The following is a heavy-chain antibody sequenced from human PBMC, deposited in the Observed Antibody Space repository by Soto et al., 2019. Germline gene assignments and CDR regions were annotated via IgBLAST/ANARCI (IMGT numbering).Heavy chain of an antibody. V-gene: IGHV4-59*08. CDR2: IYYSGST. CDR1: GGSISSYY. J-gene: IGHJ6*02. Sequence: LSLTCTVSGGSISSYYWSWIRQPPGKGLEWIGYIYYSGSTNYNPPLKSRVTISVDTSKNQFSLKRSSVTAADTAVYYCARLSHSSSWYYYYYGMDVWGQGTTVTVSS. CDR3: ARLSHSSSWYYYYYGMDV. D-gene: IGHD6-13*01.